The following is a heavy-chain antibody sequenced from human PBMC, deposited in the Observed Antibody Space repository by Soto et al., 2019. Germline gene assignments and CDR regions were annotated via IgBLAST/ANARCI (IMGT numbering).Heavy chain of an antibody. D-gene: IGHD3-22*01. CDR2: ISSDGHHQ. CDR1: GFTFNDYA. CDR3: SRGTYYPQSSGLHADY. V-gene: IGHV3-30*03. Sequence: LRLSCATSGFTFNDYAMYWVRQAPGQGLEWVAMISSDGHHQFYVDNLRGRFTVSRDDSKNTLFLQMNSLRPEDTAVYYCSRGTYYPQSSGLHADYWGPGTVVTVSS. J-gene: IGHJ4*02.